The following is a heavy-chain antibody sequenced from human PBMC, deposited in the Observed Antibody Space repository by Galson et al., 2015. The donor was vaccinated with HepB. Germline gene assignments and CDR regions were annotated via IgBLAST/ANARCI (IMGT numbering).Heavy chain of an antibody. V-gene: IGHV4-39*01. CDR1: GGSISSSGYS. CDR3: ARQRGDHLTYFDL. J-gene: IGHJ2*01. CDR2: IYYSGTT. Sequence: LSLTCTVSGGSISSSGYSWDWIRQPPVKGLEWIGTIYYSGTTYYNPSLKSRVTISADTSKNQFSLKLSSVTAADTAVYYCARQRGDHLTYFDLWGRGTLVTVSS. D-gene: IGHD2-21*02.